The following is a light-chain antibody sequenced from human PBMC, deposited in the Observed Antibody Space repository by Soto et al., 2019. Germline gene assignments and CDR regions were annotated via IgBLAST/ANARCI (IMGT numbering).Light chain of an antibody. J-gene: IGLJ1*01. Sequence: QSVLTQPASVSGSPGQSLTISCTVTGSDVRTYNLVSWYQQHPGKVPKLIIYEASKRPSGVSNRFSGSQPGNTASLTVSGLQAEEEADYYCCSYAGDKTYVFGSGTKVTVL. V-gene: IGLV2-23*01. CDR1: GSDVRTYNL. CDR3: CSYAGDKTYV. CDR2: EAS.